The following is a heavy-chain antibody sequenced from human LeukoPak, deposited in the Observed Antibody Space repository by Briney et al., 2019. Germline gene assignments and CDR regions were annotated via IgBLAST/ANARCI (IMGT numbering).Heavy chain of an antibody. V-gene: IGHV3-9*01. Sequence: GGSLRLSCAASGFTFDDYAMHWGRHAPGKGLEWVSGISWNSGGIVYADSVKGRFTISRDNAKNSLYLQMNSLRAEDTALYYCAKDIHSSGWYFDYWGQGTLVTVSS. CDR2: ISWNSGGI. D-gene: IGHD6-19*01. J-gene: IGHJ4*02. CDR3: AKDIHSSGWYFDY. CDR1: GFTFDDYA.